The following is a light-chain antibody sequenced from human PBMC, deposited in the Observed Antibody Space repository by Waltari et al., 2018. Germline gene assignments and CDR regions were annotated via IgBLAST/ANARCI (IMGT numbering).Light chain of an antibody. V-gene: IGKV1-5*03. CDR3: HQYNSYHT. J-gene: IGKJ2*01. CDR1: QGIGRW. CDR2: KAS. Sequence: DIQMTQSPSTLSASMGDRVTITCRASQGIGRWLAWYQQKPGKAPKLLIYKASSLQTGVPPRFSGSGSGTEVTLTISSLQPDDVATYYCHQYNSYHTFGQGTKLEIK.